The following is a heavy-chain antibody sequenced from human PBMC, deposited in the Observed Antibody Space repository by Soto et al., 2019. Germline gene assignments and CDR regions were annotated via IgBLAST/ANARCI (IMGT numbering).Heavy chain of an antibody. CDR1: GFSFGTYV. J-gene: IGHJ3*02. CDR3: AMTRLYDTGTNDYHRDALDI. CDR2: ISGSGGRV. V-gene: IGHV3-23*01. Sequence: ESGGGMVEPRGSLKLSCAASGFSFGTYVMNWVRQAPGKGLEWVSGISGSGGRVYSADSVKGRFTISRDNSRNTLYLQMNSLRAEDTAIYYCAMTRLYDTGTNDYHRDALDIWGQGTQVIVSS. D-gene: IGHD3-22*01.